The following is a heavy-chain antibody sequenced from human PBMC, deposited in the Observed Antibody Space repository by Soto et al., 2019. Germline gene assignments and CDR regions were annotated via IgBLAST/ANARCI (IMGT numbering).Heavy chain of an antibody. CDR1: GFTFSSYI. CDR2: ITADGGGT. J-gene: IGHJ4*02. Sequence: GSLRLSCTSSGFTFSSYIMNWVRHSPGKWLEWISTITADGGGTFYADSVKGRFTISRDNSKNTLYLQMDNLRAEDTALYYCAKDSGRSSWPEFDCWGQGTQVTVSS. V-gene: IGHV3-23*01. D-gene: IGHD6-13*01. CDR3: AKDSGRSSWPEFDC.